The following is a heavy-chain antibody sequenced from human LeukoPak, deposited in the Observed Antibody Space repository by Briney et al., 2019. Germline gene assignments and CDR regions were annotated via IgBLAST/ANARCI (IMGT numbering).Heavy chain of an antibody. CDR3: ARGYYYDSSGYYPAFDI. Sequence: SETLSLTCTVSGGSISSYYWSWIRQPPGKGLEWIGYIYYSGSTNYNPSLKSRVTISVDTSKNQFSLKLSSVTAADTAVYYCARGYYYDSSGYYPAFDIWGRGTMVTVSS. D-gene: IGHD3-22*01. J-gene: IGHJ3*02. CDR1: GGSISSYY. CDR2: IYYSGST. V-gene: IGHV4-59*01.